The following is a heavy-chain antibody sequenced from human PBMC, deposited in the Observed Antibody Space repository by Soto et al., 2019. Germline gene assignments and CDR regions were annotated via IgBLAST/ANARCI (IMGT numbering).Heavy chain of an antibody. D-gene: IGHD5-12*01. CDR1: GFTFSSYW. CDR2: IKQDGSEK. CDR3: ARDSANIVATIFDAFDI. Sequence: EVQLVESGGGLVQPGGSLRLSCAASGFTFSSYWMSWVRQAPGKGLEWVANIKQDGSEKYYVDSVKGRFTISRDNAKNSLYLQMNSLRAEDTAVYCCARDSANIVATIFDAFDIWGQGTMVTVSS. V-gene: IGHV3-7*01. J-gene: IGHJ3*02.